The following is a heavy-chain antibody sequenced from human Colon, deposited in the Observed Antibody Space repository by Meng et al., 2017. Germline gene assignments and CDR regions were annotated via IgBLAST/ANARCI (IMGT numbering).Heavy chain of an antibody. CDR2: ISYDGTNK. D-gene: IGHD2-15*01. Sequence: GGFLRPSCSASAFTSSSYAIHWVRQAPGKGLERLAVISYDGTNKYYADSVKGRFTISRDNSKNTLYLQMNSMRVDDTDVYYCARGGVVAAISNYFDYWGQGTLVTVSS. CDR1: AFTSSSYA. J-gene: IGHJ4*02. CDR3: ARGGVVAAISNYFDY. V-gene: IGHV3-30*04.